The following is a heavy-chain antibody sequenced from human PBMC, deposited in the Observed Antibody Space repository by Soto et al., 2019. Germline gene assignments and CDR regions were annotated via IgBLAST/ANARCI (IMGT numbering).Heavy chain of an antibody. CDR1: GYXFTSYX. J-gene: IGHJ5*02. Sequence: QVXXXXSGAXXXXXGAXXKVSCXAXGYXFTSYXXHWVXQXXXXXXEWMGWINAGNGNTKYSQKFQGRVTITRXTSXXXAXXXXXXXRSEDTAVYYCARTYSSIQNWFDPWGQGTLVTVSS. D-gene: IGHD6-13*01. CDR3: ARTYSSIQNWFDP. V-gene: IGHV1-3*01. CDR2: INAGNGNT.